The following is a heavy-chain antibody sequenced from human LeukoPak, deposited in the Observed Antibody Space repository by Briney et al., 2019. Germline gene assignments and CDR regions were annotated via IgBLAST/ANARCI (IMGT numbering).Heavy chain of an antibody. V-gene: IGHV3-30*03. CDR1: GFTFSSYG. CDR2: ISYDGSNK. J-gene: IGHJ4*02. D-gene: IGHD1-26*01. CDR3: ASLGATTVFDY. Sequence: PGRSLRLSCAASGFTFSSYGMHWVRQAPGKGLEWVAVISYDGSNKYYADSVKGRFTISRDNSKNTLYLQMSSLRAEDTAVYYCASLGATTVFDYWGQGTLVTVSS.